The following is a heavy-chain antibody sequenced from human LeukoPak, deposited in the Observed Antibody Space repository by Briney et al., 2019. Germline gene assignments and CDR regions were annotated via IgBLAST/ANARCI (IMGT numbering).Heavy chain of an antibody. CDR1: GFTFSSYS. J-gene: IGHJ4*02. D-gene: IGHD6-13*01. V-gene: IGHV3-21*06. Sequence: TGGSLRLSCAASGFTFSSYSMTWVRQAPGKGLEWVSSISGNSRYIYYADSMRGRFTISRDNAKNSLYLQMNSLKPEDTAVYYCARVAEAAAFDSWGQGTLVTVSS. CDR3: ARVAEAAAFDS. CDR2: ISGNSRYI.